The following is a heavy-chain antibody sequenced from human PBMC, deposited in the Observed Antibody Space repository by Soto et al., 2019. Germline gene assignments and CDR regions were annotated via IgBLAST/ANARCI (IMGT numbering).Heavy chain of an antibody. CDR2: VSWNSDIT. D-gene: IGHD1-1*01. V-gene: IGHV3-9*01. CDR1: GFTFDDYN. CDR3: AKDRHRGYGTFDY. J-gene: IGHJ4*02. Sequence: EVQLVESGGGLVQPGRSLRLSCVASGFTFDDYNMHWVRQTPGKGPEWVSGVSWNSDITGYADSVKGRFTISRDNAKNSLYLHMNSLRAEDTAMYYCAKDRHRGYGTFDYLGQGTLVTVSS.